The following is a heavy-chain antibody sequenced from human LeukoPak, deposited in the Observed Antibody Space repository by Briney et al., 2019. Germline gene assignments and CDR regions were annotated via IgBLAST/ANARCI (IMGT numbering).Heavy chain of an antibody. CDR3: AGGRSSYSLNYYYYGRDV. CDR1: GYTFTSYG. Sequence: ASVKVSCKASGYTFTSYGISWVRQAPGQGLEWVGWISAYNGNTNYAQKLQVRVTMTTDTSTSTACMELRSLRSDDTAVYYCAGGRSSYSLNYYYYGRDVWGQGTTVTVSS. J-gene: IGHJ6*02. D-gene: IGHD6-13*01. V-gene: IGHV1-18*01. CDR2: ISAYNGNT.